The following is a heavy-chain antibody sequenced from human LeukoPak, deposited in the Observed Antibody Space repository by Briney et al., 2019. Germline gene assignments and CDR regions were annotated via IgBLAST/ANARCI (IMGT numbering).Heavy chain of an antibody. J-gene: IGHJ3*02. Sequence: ASVKVSCKASGYTFTGYYMHWVRQAPGQGLEWMGWINPNSGGTNYAQKFQGRVTMTRDTSISTAYMELSRLRSDDTAVYYCARVKYCSSTSCPAGAFDIWGQGTMVTVSS. CDR3: ARVKYCSSTSCPAGAFDI. CDR1: GYTFTGYY. D-gene: IGHD2-2*01. V-gene: IGHV1-2*02. CDR2: INPNSGGT.